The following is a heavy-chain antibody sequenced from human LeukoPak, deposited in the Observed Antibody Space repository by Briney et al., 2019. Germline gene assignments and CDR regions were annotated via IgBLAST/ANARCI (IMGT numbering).Heavy chain of an antibody. D-gene: IGHD6-6*01. CDR3: ARGTHTPYSSSAGGDYYFDY. Sequence: SQTLSLTCAVSGGSIISGGYSRSWIRQPAGTGLEWIGRIYNSGSTNYNPSLKSRVTMSVDTSKNQFSLKLSSVTAADTAVYYCARGTHTPYSSSAGGDYYFDYWGQGTLVTVSS. V-gene: IGHV4-61*02. J-gene: IGHJ4*02. CDR2: IYNSGST. CDR1: GGSIISGGYS.